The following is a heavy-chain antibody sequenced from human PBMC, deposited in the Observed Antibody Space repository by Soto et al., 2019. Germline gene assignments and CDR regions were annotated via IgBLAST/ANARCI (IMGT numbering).Heavy chain of an antibody. CDR1: GGSISSYY. CDR3: ARALRRYYYYGMDV. J-gene: IGHJ6*02. CDR2: IYYSGST. D-gene: IGHD3-16*01. Sequence: PSETLSLTCTVSGGSISSYYWSWIRQPPGKGLEWIGYIYYSGSTNYNPSLKSRVTISVDTSKNQFSLKLSSVTAADTAVYYCARALRRYYYYGMDVWGQGTTVTVS. V-gene: IGHV4-59*01.